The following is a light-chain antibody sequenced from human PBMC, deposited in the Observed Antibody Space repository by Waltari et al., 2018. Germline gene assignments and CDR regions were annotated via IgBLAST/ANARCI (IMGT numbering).Light chain of an antibody. Sequence: QSALTQPPSASGSPGESVTISCTGTSSDIGDYDYVSWYQQHPGKAPKLMIYAVINRPSWVPDRFSGSKSGNTASPTVSGLQAEDDADYYCCSYAGTNNFYVFGTGTKVTVL. V-gene: IGLV2-8*01. J-gene: IGLJ1*01. CDR2: AVI. CDR3: CSYAGTNNFYV. CDR1: SSDIGDYDY.